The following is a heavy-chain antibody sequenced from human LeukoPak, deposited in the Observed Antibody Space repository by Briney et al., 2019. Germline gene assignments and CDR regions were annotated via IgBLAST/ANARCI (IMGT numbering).Heavy chain of an antibody. Sequence: PGGSLRLSCAASGFTFDYYAMHWVRQAPGKGLEWVSGISWNSGSIDYADSVKGRFTISRDNAKNSLYLQMINLRTEDTALYYCAKEDCSGATCYSGHWGQGTLVTVSS. V-gene: IGHV3-9*01. CDR1: GFTFDYYA. J-gene: IGHJ4*02. CDR2: ISWNSGSI. D-gene: IGHD2-15*01. CDR3: AKEDCSGATCYSGH.